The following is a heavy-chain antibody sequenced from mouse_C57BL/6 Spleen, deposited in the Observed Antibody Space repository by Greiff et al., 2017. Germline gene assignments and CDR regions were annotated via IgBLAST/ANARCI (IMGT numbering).Heavy chain of an antibody. Sequence: QVQLQQSGAELVKPGASVKLSCKASGYTFTSYWMHWVKQRPGRGLEWIGRIDPNSGGTKYNEKFKSKATLTVDKPSSTAYMQLSSLTSEDSAVYYCARGGAFEYYGSSPGYFDVWGTGTTVTVSS. CDR2: IDPNSGGT. D-gene: IGHD1-1*01. CDR1: GYTFTSYW. V-gene: IGHV1-72*01. J-gene: IGHJ1*03. CDR3: ARGGAFEYYGSSPGYFDV.